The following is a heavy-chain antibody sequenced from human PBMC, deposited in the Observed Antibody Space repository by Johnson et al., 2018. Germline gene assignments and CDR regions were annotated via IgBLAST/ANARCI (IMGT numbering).Heavy chain of an antibody. CDR2: ISYDGSNK. CDR1: GFTFSSYG. CDR3: AKESEGEYNWNYGGSYYHYGMDV. J-gene: IGHJ6*02. D-gene: IGHD1-7*01. V-gene: IGHV3-30*18. Sequence: QVQLVQSGGGVVQPGRSLRLSCAASGFTFSSYGMHWVRQAPGKGLEWVAVISYDGSNKYYADSVKGRFTISRDNSKNTLYLQMNSLRAEDPAVYYCAKESEGEYNWNYGGSYYHYGMDVRGQGTTVTVSS.